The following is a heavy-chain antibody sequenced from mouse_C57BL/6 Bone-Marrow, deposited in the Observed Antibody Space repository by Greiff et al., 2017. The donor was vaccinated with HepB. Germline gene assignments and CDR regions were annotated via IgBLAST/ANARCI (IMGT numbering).Heavy chain of an antibody. Sequence: ESGPGMVKPSQSLSLTCTVTGYSITSGYDWHWIRHFPGNKLEWMGYISYSGSTNYNPSLKSRISITHDTSKNHFFLKLNSVTTEDTATYYCAGHYYGSSHLFAYWGQGTLVTVSA. V-gene: IGHV3-1*01. CDR3: AGHYYGSSHLFAY. CDR1: GYSITSGYD. J-gene: IGHJ3*01. CDR2: ISYSGST. D-gene: IGHD1-1*01.